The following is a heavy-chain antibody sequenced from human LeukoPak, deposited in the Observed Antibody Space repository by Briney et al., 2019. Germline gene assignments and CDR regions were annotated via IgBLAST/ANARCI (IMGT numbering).Heavy chain of an antibody. Sequence: GGSLRLSCAASGFTFSDYYMSWIRQAPGKGLEWVSYISSSGSTIYYADSVKGRFTISRDNAKNSLYLQMNSLRAEDTAVYYCARSYNYGDYYYYGMDVWGQGTTVTVSS. CDR3: ARSYNYGDYYYYGMDV. D-gene: IGHD5-18*01. CDR2: ISSSGSTI. J-gene: IGHJ6*02. V-gene: IGHV3-11*01. CDR1: GFTFSDYY.